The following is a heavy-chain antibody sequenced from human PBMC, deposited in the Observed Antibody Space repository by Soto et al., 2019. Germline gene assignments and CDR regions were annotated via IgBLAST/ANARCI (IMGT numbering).Heavy chain of an antibody. CDR1: GYTFTSYG. CDR3: ARDYGGSSGPYDAFDI. J-gene: IGHJ3*02. V-gene: IGHV1-18*01. CDR2: ISAYNGNT. Sequence: ASVKVSCKASGYTFTSYGVSWVRQAPGQGLEWMGWISAYNGNTNYAQKLQGRVTMTTDTSTSTAYMELRSLRSDDTAVYYCARDYGGSSGPYDAFDIWGQGTMVTVSS. D-gene: IGHD3-22*01.